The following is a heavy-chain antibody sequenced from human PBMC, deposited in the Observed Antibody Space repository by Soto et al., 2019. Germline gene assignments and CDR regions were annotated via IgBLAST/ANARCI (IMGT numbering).Heavy chain of an antibody. CDR3: AKDLVPGDYYYYGMDV. CDR1: GFTFSSYA. V-gene: IGHV3-23*01. D-gene: IGHD2-2*01. J-gene: IGHJ6*04. CDR2: ISGSGGST. Sequence: GGSLRLSCAASGFTFSSYAMSWVRQAPGKGLEWVSAISGSGGSTYYADSVKGRFTISRDNSKNTLYLQMNSLRAEDTAVYYCAKDLVPGDYYYYGMDVWGKGTTVTVSS.